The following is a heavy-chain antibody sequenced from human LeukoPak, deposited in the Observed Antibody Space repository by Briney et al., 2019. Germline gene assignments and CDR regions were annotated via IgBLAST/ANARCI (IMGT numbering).Heavy chain of an antibody. CDR1: GFTFSNYA. J-gene: IGHJ4*02. CDR2: ITGSGGSP. Sequence: GGSLRLSCAASGFTFSNYAMSWVRQAQGKRLQWVSAITGSGGSPYYAPSVNRPFAISTDNSNITLYLQMNTLRPEDTAVYYCATLMRGPTGYSGYGGEDYWGQGTLVTVSS. CDR3: ATLMRGPTGYSGYGGEDY. V-gene: IGHV3-23*01. D-gene: IGHD5-12*01.